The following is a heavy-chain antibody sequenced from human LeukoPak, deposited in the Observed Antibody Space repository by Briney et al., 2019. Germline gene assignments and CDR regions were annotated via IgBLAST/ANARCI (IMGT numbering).Heavy chain of an antibody. CDR1: GFTFSSYV. CDR2: ISGSGGST. Sequence: GGSLRLSCAASGFTFSSYVMSWVRQAPGKGLEWVSAISGSGGSTYYADSVKGRFTISRDNSKNTLYLQMNSLRAEDTAVYYCAKDPSIAAALSVEDYWGQGTLVTVSS. D-gene: IGHD6-13*01. V-gene: IGHV3-23*01. J-gene: IGHJ4*02. CDR3: AKDPSIAAALSVEDY.